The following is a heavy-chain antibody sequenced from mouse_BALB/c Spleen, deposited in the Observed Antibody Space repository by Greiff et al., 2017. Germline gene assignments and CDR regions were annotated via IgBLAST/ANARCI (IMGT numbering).Heavy chain of an antibody. Sequence: VKLQQSGAELMKPGASVKISCKATGYTFSSYWIEWVKQRPGHGLEWIGEILPGSGSTNYNEKFKGKATFTADTSSNTAYMQLSSLTSEDSAVYYCAREDGNSPWFAYWGQGTLVTVSA. CDR3: AREDGNSPWFAY. J-gene: IGHJ3*01. CDR1: GYTFSSYW. D-gene: IGHD2-1*01. CDR2: ILPGSGST. V-gene: IGHV1-9*01.